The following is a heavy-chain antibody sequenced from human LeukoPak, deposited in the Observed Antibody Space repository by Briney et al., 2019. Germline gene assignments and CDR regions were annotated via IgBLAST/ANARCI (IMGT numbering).Heavy chain of an antibody. CDR2: INPNSGGT. J-gene: IGHJ4*02. D-gene: IGHD3/OR15-3a*01. V-gene: IGHV1-2*02. CDR1: GYTFTGYY. CDR3: ARDPGDWAYYFDY. Sequence: ASVKVSCMASGYTFTGYYMHWVRQAPGQGLEWMGWINPNSGGTNYAQKFQGRVTMTRDTSISTAYMELSRLRSDDTAVYYCARDPGDWAYYFDYWGQGTLVTVSS.